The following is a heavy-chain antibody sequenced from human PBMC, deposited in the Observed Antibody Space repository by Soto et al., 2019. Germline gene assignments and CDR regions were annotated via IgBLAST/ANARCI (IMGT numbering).Heavy chain of an antibody. CDR2: ITSSTSYI. Sequence: GGSLRLSCAASEFTFSSYSMNWVRQAPGKGLEWVSSITSSTSYIYYADSVKGRFTGSRDSVKDTLYVQVNSLRAEDTDVYYCARDDAYGVDVWGQGATVTVSS. CDR1: EFTFSSYS. J-gene: IGHJ6*02. CDR3: ARDDAYGVDV. V-gene: IGHV3-21*01.